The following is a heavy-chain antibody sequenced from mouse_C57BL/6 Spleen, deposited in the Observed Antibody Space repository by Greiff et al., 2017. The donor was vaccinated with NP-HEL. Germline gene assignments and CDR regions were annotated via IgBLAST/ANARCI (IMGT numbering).Heavy chain of an antibody. CDR3: ALGKDFDY. Sequence: VQLQQSGPVLVKPGASVKMSCKASGYTFTDYYMNWVKQSHGKSLEWIGVINPYNGGTSYNQKFKGKATLTVVKSSSTAYMELNSLTSEDSAVYYCALGKDFDYWGQGTTLTVSS. CDR1: GYTFTDYY. D-gene: IGHD1-1*01. J-gene: IGHJ2*01. V-gene: IGHV1-19*01. CDR2: INPYNGGT.